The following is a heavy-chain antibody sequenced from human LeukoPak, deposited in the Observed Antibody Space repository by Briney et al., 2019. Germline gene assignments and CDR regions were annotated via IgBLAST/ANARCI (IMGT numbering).Heavy chain of an antibody. V-gene: IGHV4-34*01. CDR1: GGSFSGYY. CDR3: ARTQGGSLLYYKSFDP. CDR2: INHSGST. Sequence: SETLSLTCAVYGGSFSGYYWSWIRQPPGKGLEWIGEINHSGSTNYNPSLKSRVTISVDTSKNQFSLKLSSVTAADTAVYYCARTQGGSLLYYKSFDPWGQGTLVTVSS. J-gene: IGHJ5*02. D-gene: IGHD2-8*01.